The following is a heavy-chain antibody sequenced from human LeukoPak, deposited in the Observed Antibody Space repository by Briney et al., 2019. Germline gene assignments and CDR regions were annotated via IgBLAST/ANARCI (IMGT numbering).Heavy chain of an antibody. CDR2: IYSGGNT. CDR1: GFTVSINS. V-gene: IGHV3-53*01. D-gene: IGHD1/OR15-1a*01. CDR3: ARTPTTNYYYYYMDV. J-gene: IGHJ6*03. Sequence: GGSLRLSCTVSGFTVSINSMSWVRQAPGKGLEWVSFIYSGGNTHYSDSVKGRFTISRDNSKNTLYLQMNSLRAEDTAVYYCARTPTTNYYYYYMDVWGKGTTVTISS.